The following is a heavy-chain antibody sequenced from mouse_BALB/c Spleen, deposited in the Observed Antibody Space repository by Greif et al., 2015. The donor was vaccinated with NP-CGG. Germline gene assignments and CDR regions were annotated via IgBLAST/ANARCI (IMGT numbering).Heavy chain of an antibody. V-gene: IGHV14-1*02. J-gene: IGHJ3*01. CDR1: GFNIKDYY. CDR3: ARKGTLGLLAY. Sequence: EVKLVESGAELVRPGALVKLSCKASGFNIKDYYMHWVKQRPEQGLEWIGWIDPENGNTIYDPKFQGKASITADTSSNTAYLQLSSLTSEDTAVYYCARKGTLGLLAYCGQGTLVTVSA. D-gene: IGHD3-1*01. CDR2: IDPENGNT.